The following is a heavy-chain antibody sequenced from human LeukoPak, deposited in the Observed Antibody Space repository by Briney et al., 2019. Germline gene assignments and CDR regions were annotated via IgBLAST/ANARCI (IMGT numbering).Heavy chain of an antibody. CDR3: ARDNYDYVWDMDV. D-gene: IGHD3-16*01. V-gene: IGHV3-21*01. CDR2: ISSSSSYI. J-gene: IGHJ6*03. Sequence: GGSLRLSCAASGFTFSSYTMNWVRQSPGKGLEWVSSISSSSSYIYYADSVKGRFTISRDNAKNSLYLQMNSLRAEDTAVYYCARDNYDYVWDMDVWGKGTTVTVSS. CDR1: GFTFSSYT.